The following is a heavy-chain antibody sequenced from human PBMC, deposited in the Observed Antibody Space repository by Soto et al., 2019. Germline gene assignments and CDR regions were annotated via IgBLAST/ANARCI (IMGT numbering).Heavy chain of an antibody. D-gene: IGHD3-3*01. CDR3: ARYDFWSGYYWFDP. J-gene: IGHJ5*02. CDR2: INAGNGNT. Sequence: ASVKVSCKASGYTFTSYAMHWVRQAPGQRLEWMGWINAGNGNTKYSQKFQGRVTITRDTSASTAYMELSSLRSEDTAVYYCARYDFWSGYYWFDPWGQGTLVTVSS. V-gene: IGHV1-3*01. CDR1: GYTFTSYA.